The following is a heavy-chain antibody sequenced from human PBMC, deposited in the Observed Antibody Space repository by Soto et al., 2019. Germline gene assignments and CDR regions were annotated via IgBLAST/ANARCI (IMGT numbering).Heavy chain of an antibody. CDR2: IYPSGTT. Sequence: SETLSLTCAVSGGSINSSNWWTWVRQTPGQGLEWIGEIYPSGTTNYNPSLKTRFTISLDKSTNQFSLRLTSVTAADTAVYYCVRTARQGAVAPHWFDRWGQGTQVTVSS. CDR1: GGSINSSNW. J-gene: IGHJ5*02. V-gene: IGHV4-4*02. D-gene: IGHD2-21*02. CDR3: VRTARQGAVAPHWFDR.